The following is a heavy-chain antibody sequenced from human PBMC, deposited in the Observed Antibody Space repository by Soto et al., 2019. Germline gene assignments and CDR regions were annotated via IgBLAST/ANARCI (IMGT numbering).Heavy chain of an antibody. J-gene: IGHJ4*02. CDR1: GFTFSGSA. CDR2: IRSKANSYAT. D-gene: IGHD1-1*01. CDR3: TRSTGIVY. V-gene: IGHV3-73*02. Sequence: EVQLVESGGGLVQPGGSLKLSCAASGFTFSGSAMHWVRQASGKGLEWVGRIRSKANSYATAYAASVKGRFTISRDDSKNTAYLEMNSLKTEDTAVYYCTRSTGIVYWGQGTLVTVSS.